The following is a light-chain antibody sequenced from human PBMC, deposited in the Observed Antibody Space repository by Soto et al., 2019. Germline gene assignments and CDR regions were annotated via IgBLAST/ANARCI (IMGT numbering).Light chain of an antibody. CDR2: AAS. Sequence: DIQMTQSPVSLSASVVDRVTITCRASQSVGGDLNWYQQKPGKPPNVLIYAASSLQSGVPSRFSGSGSGTHFTLTISSLQAEDFATYYCQQIHSIPITFGQGTRLEIK. J-gene: IGKJ5*01. CDR3: QQIHSIPIT. CDR1: QSVGGD. V-gene: IGKV1-39*01.